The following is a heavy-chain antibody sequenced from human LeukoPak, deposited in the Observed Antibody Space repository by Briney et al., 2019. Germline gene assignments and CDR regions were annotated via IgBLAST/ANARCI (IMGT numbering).Heavy chain of an antibody. J-gene: IGHJ4*02. CDR1: GTSINRYY. Sequence: KPSETLSLTCAVSGTSINRYYWSWLRQVPGKGLEWIGYIYYSGSTTYNPSLKSRVTFSLDTSKNQFSLKLTSLTAADTAVYYCATYDRSDGYKLDYWGQGTLVTVSS. CDR2: IYYSGST. D-gene: IGHD5-24*01. V-gene: IGHV4-59*03. CDR3: ATYDRSDGYKLDY.